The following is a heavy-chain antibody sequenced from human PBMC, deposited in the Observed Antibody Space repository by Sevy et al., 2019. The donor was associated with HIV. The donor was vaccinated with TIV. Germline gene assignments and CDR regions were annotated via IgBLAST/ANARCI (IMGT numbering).Heavy chain of an antibody. CDR1: GFTFSDHY. CDR2: TRNRADGYTT. V-gene: IGHV3-72*01. CDR3: ATHAGIAAAGRVFDY. D-gene: IGHD6-13*01. Sequence: GGSLRLSCVASGFTFSDHYMEWVRQAPGKGLEWVGRTRNRADGYTTEYAASVKGRFTISRDESKNSLYVQMNSLKTEDTAVYYCATHAGIAAAGRVFDYWGQGTLVTVSS. J-gene: IGHJ4*02.